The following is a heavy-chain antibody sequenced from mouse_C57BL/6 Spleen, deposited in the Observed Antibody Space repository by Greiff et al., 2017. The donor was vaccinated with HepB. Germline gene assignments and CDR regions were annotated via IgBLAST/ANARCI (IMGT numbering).Heavy chain of an antibody. CDR3: AKGSNFLFDY. CDR2: IYPGDGDT. D-gene: IGHD2-5*01. Sequence: QVQLQQSGPELVKPGASVKISCKASGYAFSSSWMNWVKQRPGKGLEWIGRIYPGDGDTNYNGKFKGKATLTADKSSSTAYMQLSSLTSEDSAVYFCAKGSNFLFDYWGQGTTLTVSS. CDR1: GYAFSSSW. V-gene: IGHV1-82*01. J-gene: IGHJ2*01.